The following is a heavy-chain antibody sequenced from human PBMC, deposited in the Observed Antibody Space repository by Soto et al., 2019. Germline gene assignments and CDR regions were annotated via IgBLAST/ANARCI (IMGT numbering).Heavy chain of an antibody. D-gene: IGHD1-7*01. V-gene: IGHV3-23*01. CDR3: AKNYHFAP. CDR2: ISPSGDAT. J-gene: IGHJ5*02. CDR1: GFSFSSYG. Sequence: PGGTLRLSCGASGFSFSSYGMTWARQAPGKGLEWVSSISPSGDATYYTDSVKGRFTISRDKSRNRLSLQMSSLRAEDTASDYNAKNYHFAPWGLGTLVTVS.